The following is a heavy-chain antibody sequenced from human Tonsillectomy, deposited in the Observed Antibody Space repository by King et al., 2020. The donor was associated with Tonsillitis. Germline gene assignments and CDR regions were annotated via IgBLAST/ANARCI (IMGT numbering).Heavy chain of an antibody. CDR2: IYYSGST. J-gene: IGHJ3*02. CDR3: ASDFTIFGVVADAFDI. V-gene: IGHV4-31*03. CDR1: GGSISSGGYY. Sequence: KLQESGPGLVKPSQTLSLTCTVSGGSISSGGYYWSWIRQRPGKGLEWIGYIYYSGSTYYNPSLKSRLTISVDTSKNQFSLKLSSVTAADTAVYYCASDFTIFGVVADAFDIWGQGTMVTVSA. D-gene: IGHD3-3*01.